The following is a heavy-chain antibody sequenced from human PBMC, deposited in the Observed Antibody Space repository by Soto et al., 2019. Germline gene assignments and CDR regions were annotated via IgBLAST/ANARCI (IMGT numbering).Heavy chain of an antibody. V-gene: IGHV1-69*13. CDR1: GGTFSSYA. CDR2: IIPIFGTA. CDR3: ARDYYAKGALDY. J-gene: IGHJ4*02. D-gene: IGHD3-10*01. Sequence: ASVKVSCKASGGTFSSYAISWVRQAPGQGLEWMGGIIPIFGTANYAQKFQGRVTITAGESTSTAYMELSSLRSEDTAVYYCARDYYAKGALDYWGQGILVTVSS.